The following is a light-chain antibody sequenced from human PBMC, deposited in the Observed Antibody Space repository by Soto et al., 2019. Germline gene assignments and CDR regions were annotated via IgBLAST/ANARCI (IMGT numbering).Light chain of an antibody. Sequence: EIVLTQSPGTLSLSPGERATLSCRASQYVTSNCLAWYQQKPGQAPRLLIYTTSSRATGVPERFSGSGSGTDFTLTISRLEPEDFAVYYCQQYGGSPWTFGQGTKVEIK. CDR2: TTS. V-gene: IGKV3-20*01. CDR1: QYVTSNC. J-gene: IGKJ1*01. CDR3: QQYGGSPWT.